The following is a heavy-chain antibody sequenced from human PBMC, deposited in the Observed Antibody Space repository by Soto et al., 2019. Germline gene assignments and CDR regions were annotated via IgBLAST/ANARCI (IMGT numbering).Heavy chain of an antibody. CDR2: IYYSGST. V-gene: IGHV4-39*01. J-gene: IGHJ5*02. CDR1: GGSISSSSYY. CDR3: ARKSYYDLNWFDP. D-gene: IGHD3-10*01. Sequence: QLQLQESGPGLVKPSETLSLTCTVSGGSISSSSYYWGWIRQPPGKGLEWIGSIYYSGSTYYNPALKSRVTISVDTSKNQFSLKLSSVTAADTAVYYCARKSYYDLNWFDPWGQGTLVTVSS.